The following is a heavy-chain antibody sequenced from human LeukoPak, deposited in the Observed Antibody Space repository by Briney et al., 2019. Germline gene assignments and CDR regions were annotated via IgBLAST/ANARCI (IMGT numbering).Heavy chain of an antibody. V-gene: IGHV1-8*01. D-gene: IGHD3-3*01. CDR3: ARGHTIFVVAIRSYYY. J-gene: IGHJ4*02. CDR2: MNPNSGNT. Sequence: ASVKVSCTASGYTFTSYDINWVRQATGQGLEWMGWMNPNSGNTGYAQKFQGRVTMTRNTSISTAYMELSSLRSEDTAVYYCARGHTIFVVAIRSYYYWGQGTLVTVSS. CDR1: GYTFTSYD.